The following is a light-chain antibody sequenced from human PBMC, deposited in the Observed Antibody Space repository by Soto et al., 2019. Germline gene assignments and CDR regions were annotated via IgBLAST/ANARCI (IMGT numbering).Light chain of an antibody. Sequence: QSALTQPASVSGSPGQSITISCTGTSSDVGGYNYVSWYQQHPGKAPKLMIYDVSNRPSGVSNRFSGSKSGNTASLTISGLQAGDEADYYCSSYTSSSTLGVVFGGGTQLTVL. CDR1: SSDVGGYNY. J-gene: IGLJ2*01. CDR2: DVS. V-gene: IGLV2-14*01. CDR3: SSYTSSSTLGVV.